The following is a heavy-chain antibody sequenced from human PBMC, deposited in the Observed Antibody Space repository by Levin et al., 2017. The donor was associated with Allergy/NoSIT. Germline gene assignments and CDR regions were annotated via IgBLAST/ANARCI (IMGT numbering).Heavy chain of an antibody. Sequence: PGGSLRLSCKASGYTFTDYYIHWVRQAPGQGLEWMGRIKSKTGDTNYAQKFQGRVTMTRDTSISTAFLELGSLKSDDTALYFCAKALSGGDDDYWGHGTLVIVSS. CDR3: AKALSGGDDDY. CDR2: IKSKTGDT. V-gene: IGHV1-2*06. CDR1: GYTFTDYY. J-gene: IGHJ4*01. D-gene: IGHD2-21*01.